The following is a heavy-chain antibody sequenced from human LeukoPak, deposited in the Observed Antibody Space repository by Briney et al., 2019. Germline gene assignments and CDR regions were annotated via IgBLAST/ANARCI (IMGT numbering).Heavy chain of an antibody. CDR3: AKDPRDHSYGWSWRYFDY. CDR2: IRYDGSYK. D-gene: IGHD5-18*01. J-gene: IGHJ4*02. CDR1: GFTFSSYV. Sequence: GGSLRLSCAASGFTFSSYVMHSVRQAPGKWLESVAFIRYDGSYKYYADSVKGRFTISRDNSKNTLYLQMNSLRAEDTAVYYCAKDPRDHSYGWSWRYFDYWGQGTLVTVSS. V-gene: IGHV3-30*02.